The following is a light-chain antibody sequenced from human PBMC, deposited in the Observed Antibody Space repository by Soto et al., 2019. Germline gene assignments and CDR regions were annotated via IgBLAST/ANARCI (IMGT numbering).Light chain of an antibody. Sequence: EIILTQSPVTLSVSPGERATLSCRASQSVGSNLAWYQQKPGQAPRLLIYGASTRATGVPPRFSGSGSGTEFTLAISSLQSEDFAVYYCQKFNKWPWTFGQGTKVDIK. CDR3: QKFNKWPWT. V-gene: IGKV3-15*01. J-gene: IGKJ1*01. CDR2: GAS. CDR1: QSVGSN.